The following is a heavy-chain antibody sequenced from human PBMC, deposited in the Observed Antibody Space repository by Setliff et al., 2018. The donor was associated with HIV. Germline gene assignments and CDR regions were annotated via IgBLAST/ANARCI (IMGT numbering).Heavy chain of an antibody. D-gene: IGHD3-9*01. CDR2: IYHSGRT. J-gene: IGHJ4*02. CDR3: ARDQPQDYDSLTGYYTGRYFDY. V-gene: IGHV4-39*07. CDR1: GGSISSNSYY. Sequence: PSETLSLTCTVSGGSISSNSYYWGWIRQPPGEGLEWIGSIYHSGRTYYNPSLKSRVTISVDTSKNQFSLKLTSVTAADTAVYYCARDQPQDYDSLTGYYTGRYFDYWGRGTLVTVSS.